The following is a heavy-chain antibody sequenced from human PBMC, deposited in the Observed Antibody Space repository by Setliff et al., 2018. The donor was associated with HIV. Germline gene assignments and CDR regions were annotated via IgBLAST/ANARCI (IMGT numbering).Heavy chain of an antibody. J-gene: IGHJ4*02. D-gene: IGHD3-10*01. CDR1: GGSITRTPYY. CDR2: IHHSGTA. V-gene: IGHV4-39*01. CDR3: ARLSGGMVPNY. Sequence: ETLSLTCTVSGGSITRTPYYWGWIRQPPGKGLEWIGSIHHSGTAYDNPSLKSRVTISVDPSKNQILLRLSSVTAADTAVYYCARLSGGMVPNYWGQGTLVTSPQ.